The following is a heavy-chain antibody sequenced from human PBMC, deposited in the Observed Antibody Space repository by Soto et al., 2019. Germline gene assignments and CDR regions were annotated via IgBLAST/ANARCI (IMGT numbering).Heavy chain of an antibody. CDR2: IKQDGSEK. V-gene: IGHV3-7*04. CDR3: ARGGGASDY. J-gene: IGHJ4*02. Sequence: EVELVESGGGLVQPGGSLRLSCAASGFTFSSFWMNWVRQAPGNGLGCVAYIKQDGSEKYYVDSVKGRFTISRDNAKHSLYLQMNSLRGEDTAIYYCARGGGASDYWCQGTLVTVSS. D-gene: IGHD2-2*01. CDR1: GFTFSSFW.